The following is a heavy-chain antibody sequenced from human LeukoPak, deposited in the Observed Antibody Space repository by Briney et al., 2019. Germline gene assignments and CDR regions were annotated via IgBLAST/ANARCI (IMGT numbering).Heavy chain of an antibody. CDR3: ARDEYDTLTGYSDFFDY. D-gene: IGHD3-9*01. J-gene: IGHJ4*02. CDR2: ISSSGSTI. Sequence: GGSLRLSCAASGFTFSDYYMSWIRQGPGKGLERVSYISSSGSTIYYADSVKGRFTISRDNAKNSLYLQMNSLRAEDTAVYYCARDEYDTLTGYSDFFDYWGQGTPVTVSS. CDR1: GFTFSDYY. V-gene: IGHV3-11*01.